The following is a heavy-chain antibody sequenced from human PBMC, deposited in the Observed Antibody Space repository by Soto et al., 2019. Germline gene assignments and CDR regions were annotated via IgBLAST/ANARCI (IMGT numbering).Heavy chain of an antibody. D-gene: IGHD2-15*01. Sequence: GESLKISCKGSGYSFTSYWIGWVRQMPGKGLEWMGIIYPGDSDTRYSPSFQGQVTISADKSISTAYLQWSSLKASDTAMYYCATRYCSGGSCYSSLIDAFDIWGQGTMVTVSS. CDR2: IYPGDSDT. V-gene: IGHV5-51*01. CDR3: ATRYCSGGSCYSSLIDAFDI. J-gene: IGHJ3*02. CDR1: GYSFTSYW.